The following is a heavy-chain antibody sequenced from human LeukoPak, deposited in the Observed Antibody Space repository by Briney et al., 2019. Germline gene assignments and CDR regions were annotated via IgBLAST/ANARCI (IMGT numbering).Heavy chain of an antibody. CDR1: GYTFTNYA. D-gene: IGHD5/OR15-5a*01. CDR3: ARGIWTSHSVGYYFDN. J-gene: IGHJ4*02. V-gene: IGHV1-3*03. CDR2: INAGNGNT. Sequence: GASVKVSCKASGYTFTNYAVNWVRQAPGQRLEWIGWINAGNGNTKYSQKFQDRVTLTRDTSASTAYMELSSLRSEDMAVYYCARGIWTSHSVGYYFDNWGQGTLVTVSS.